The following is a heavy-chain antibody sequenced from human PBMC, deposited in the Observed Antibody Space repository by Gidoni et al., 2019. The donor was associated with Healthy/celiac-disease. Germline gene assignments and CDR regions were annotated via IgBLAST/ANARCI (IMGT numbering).Heavy chain of an antibody. CDR1: GFSLSTSGLG. J-gene: IGHJ4*02. CDR3: IQSREPTGDFEH. V-gene: IGHV2-5*02. D-gene: IGHD1-26*01. CDR2: IYWDDDK. Sequence: QITLKESGPALVKPTQTLTLTCTFSGFSLSTSGLGVGWIRQPPGKALEWLALIYWDDDKRYSPSLRTRLTLTKDTSKNRVVLTMTDVDPVDTATYYCIQSREPTGDFEHWGQGTLVTVSS.